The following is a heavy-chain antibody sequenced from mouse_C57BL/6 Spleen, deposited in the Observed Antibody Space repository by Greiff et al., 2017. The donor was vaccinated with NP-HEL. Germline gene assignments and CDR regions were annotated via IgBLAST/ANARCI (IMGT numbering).Heavy chain of an antibody. V-gene: IGHV5-17*01. CDR2: ISSGSSTI. CDR1: GFTFSDYG. J-gene: IGHJ3*01. Sequence: EVKLMESGGGLVKPGGSLKLSCAASGFTFSDYGMHWVRQAPEKGLEWVAYISSGSSTIYYADTVKGRFTISRDNAKNTLFLQMTSLRSEDTAMYYCARPYYGTSYGAWFAYWGQGTLVTVSA. D-gene: IGHD1-1*01. CDR3: ARPYYGTSYGAWFAY.